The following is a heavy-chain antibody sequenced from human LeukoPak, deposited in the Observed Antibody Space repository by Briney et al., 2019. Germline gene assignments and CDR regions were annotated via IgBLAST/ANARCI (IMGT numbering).Heavy chain of an antibody. Sequence: GASVKVSCKASGYTFTSYYMHWVRHGPGQGVEWMGIINPSGGSTSYAQKFQGRVTMTRDTSTSTVYMELSSLRSEDTAVYYCASTSSVVAGATTIWGQRTLVTVSS. CDR3: ASTSSVVAGATTI. CDR1: GYTFTSYY. V-gene: IGHV1-46*01. CDR2: INPSGGST. J-gene: IGHJ1*01. D-gene: IGHD6-19*01.